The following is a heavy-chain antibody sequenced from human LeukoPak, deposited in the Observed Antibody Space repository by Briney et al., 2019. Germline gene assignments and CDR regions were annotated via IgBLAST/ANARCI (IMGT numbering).Heavy chain of an antibody. J-gene: IGHJ4*02. CDR1: GFTFSTHY. CDR3: ALQRGDFYDSGGFQSLYSFDS. V-gene: IGHV3-21*01. D-gene: IGHD3-10*01. CDR2: ISSSSTYI. Sequence: GGSLRLSCAASGFTFSTHYMSWVRQAPGKGLEWVSSISSSSTYIYFADSVKGRFTVSRDNAKNSLFLQMNSLRAEDTAVYYCALQRGDFYDSGGFQSLYSFDSWGQGTLVTVSS.